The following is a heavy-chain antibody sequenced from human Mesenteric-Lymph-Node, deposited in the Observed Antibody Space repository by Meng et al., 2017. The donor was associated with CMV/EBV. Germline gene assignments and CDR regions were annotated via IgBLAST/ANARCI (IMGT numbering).Heavy chain of an antibody. CDR1: GFTFSSSW. Sequence: CAASGFTFSSSWMHWVRQAPGKGLVWVSRINSDGSTTSNADSVKGRFTISRDNAKNTLYLQMNSLRAEDTAVYYCARGRSGSGSTIDYWGQGTLVTVSS. J-gene: IGHJ4*02. CDR2: INSDGSTT. D-gene: IGHD3-10*01. CDR3: ARGRSGSGSTIDY. V-gene: IGHV3-74*01.